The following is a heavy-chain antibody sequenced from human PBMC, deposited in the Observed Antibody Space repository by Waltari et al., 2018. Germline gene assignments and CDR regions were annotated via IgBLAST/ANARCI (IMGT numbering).Heavy chain of an antibody. V-gene: IGHV4-61*02. D-gene: IGHD2-21*01. CDR2: IYTRGVS. J-gene: IGHJ5*02. CDR3: ARGGAYCGGDCYFSSTYNWFAP. Sequence: QVQLQESGPGLVKPSQTLSLTCTVSGGSISSGSYYGSWIRQPAGKGLELVWRIYTRGVSNHNPSRKRRVTISVDTSKNHVSLKLSSVTAADTAVYYCARGGAYCGGDCYFSSTYNWFAPWGQGTLVTVSS. CDR1: GGSISSGSYY.